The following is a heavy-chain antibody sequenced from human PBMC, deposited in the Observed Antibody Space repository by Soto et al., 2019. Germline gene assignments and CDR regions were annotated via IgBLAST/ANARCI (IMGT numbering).Heavy chain of an antibody. CDR2: IFSNDEK. Sequence: QVTLKESGPVLVKPTETLTLTCTVSGFSLSNARMGVSWIRQPPGKALEWLAHIFSNDEKSYSPSLKSRLTSAKDTSKSQVVLTMTNMDPVDTDTYYCARILGAASWWLGPQFDYWGQGTLVTVSS. J-gene: IGHJ4*02. D-gene: IGHD2-15*01. CDR1: GFSLSNARMG. CDR3: ARILGAASWWLGPQFDY. V-gene: IGHV2-26*01.